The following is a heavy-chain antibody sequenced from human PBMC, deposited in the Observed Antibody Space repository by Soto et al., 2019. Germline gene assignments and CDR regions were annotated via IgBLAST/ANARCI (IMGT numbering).Heavy chain of an antibody. CDR1: GFSVTYTY. Sequence: EVQLVESGGGLVQPGGSLRLSCAASGFSVTYTYMSWIRQAPGKGLEWVSVIYSGGRTFYADSVRGRFTISRDEVKNTHYLQMHSLRPEDTAVYFCARSDCSSGSCPNWFDPWGQGTPVIVSS. CDR2: IYSGGRT. J-gene: IGHJ5*02. D-gene: IGHD2-15*01. CDR3: ARSDCSSGSCPNWFDP. V-gene: IGHV3-66*01.